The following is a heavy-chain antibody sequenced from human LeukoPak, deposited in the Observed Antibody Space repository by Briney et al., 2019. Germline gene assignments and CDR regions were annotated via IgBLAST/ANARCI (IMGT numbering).Heavy chain of an antibody. V-gene: IGHV1-18*01. D-gene: IGHD6-6*01. CDR1: RYSFTNYG. CDR3: ARGFSSSSPSDY. Sequence: GASVKVSCKASRYSFTNYGVNWVRQAPGQGLEWVGWVAPYNGHTNYAQKFQGRATLTTDTSTNTAYMELRSLKSDDTAVYYCARGFSSSSPSDYWGQGTLVTVAS. J-gene: IGHJ4*02. CDR2: VAPYNGHT.